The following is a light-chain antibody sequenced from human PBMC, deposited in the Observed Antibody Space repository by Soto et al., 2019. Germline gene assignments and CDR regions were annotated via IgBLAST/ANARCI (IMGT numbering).Light chain of an antibody. CDR2: LGS. V-gene: IGKV2-28*01. CDR1: QSLLHSNGYNY. Sequence: DIVMTQSPLSLPVTPGEPASISCRSSQSLLHSNGYNYLDWYLQKPGQSPQLLIYLGSNRASGVPDRCSGSGSGTDFTLKIGRVEAEDVGVYYCMQALQTPLFTFGPGTKVDIK. J-gene: IGKJ3*01. CDR3: MQALQTPLFT.